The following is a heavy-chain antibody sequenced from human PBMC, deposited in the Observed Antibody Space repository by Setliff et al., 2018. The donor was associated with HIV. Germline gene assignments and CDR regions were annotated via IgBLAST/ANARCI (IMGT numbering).Heavy chain of an antibody. D-gene: IGHD2-8*02. CDR3: AKSLLVAGNDY. CDR2: ISSGGEIM. J-gene: IGHJ4*02. V-gene: IGHV3-23*01. Sequence: GSLRLSCAASGFTFRNHAMNWVRQAPGKGLEWVSAISSGGEIMFYADSVKGRFTISRDNSKNTLYLQMISLRADDTAVYYCAKSLLVAGNDYWGQGTLVTVSS. CDR1: GFTFRNHA.